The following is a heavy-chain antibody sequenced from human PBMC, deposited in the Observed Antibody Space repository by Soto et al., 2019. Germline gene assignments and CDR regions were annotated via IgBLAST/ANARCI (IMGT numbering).Heavy chain of an antibody. J-gene: IGHJ4*02. CDR1: GYTFTGYY. Sequence: QVQLVQSGAEVKKPGASVKVSCKASGYTFTGYYMHWVRQAPGQGLEWMGWINPNSGGTNYAQKFQGWVTMTRDTSISTAYMELSRLRSDDTAVYYCAILGGERGYCSGGSCPFDCWGQGTLVNVSS. D-gene: IGHD2-15*01. CDR2: INPNSGGT. V-gene: IGHV1-2*04. CDR3: AILGGERGYCSGGSCPFDC.